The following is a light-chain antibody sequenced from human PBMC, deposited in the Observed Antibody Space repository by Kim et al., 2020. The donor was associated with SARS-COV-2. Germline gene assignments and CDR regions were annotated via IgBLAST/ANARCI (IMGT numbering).Light chain of an antibody. V-gene: IGLV2-18*02. J-gene: IGLJ1*01. CDR3: TSYTSSTTWV. Sequence: SFALSCTATAGDVCRYNLVSSYPQPPRTAPNLMIYELSHRPSGAPGRFSGSKSGYTASLTISVLQAEDEADYYCTSYTSSTTWVFGTGTKVTVL. CDR1: AGDVCRYNL. CDR2: ELS.